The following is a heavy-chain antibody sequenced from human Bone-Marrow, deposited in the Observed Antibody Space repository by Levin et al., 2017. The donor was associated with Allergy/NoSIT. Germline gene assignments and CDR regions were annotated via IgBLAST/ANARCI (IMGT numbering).Heavy chain of an antibody. D-gene: IGHD3-3*01. CDR1: GFTFSSYG. Sequence: GESLKISCAASGFTFSSYGMHWVRQAPGKGLEWVAVISYDGSNKYYADSVKGRFTISRDNSKNTLYLQMNSLRAEDTAVYYCAKDTSGFWSGYRPYYYYYGMDGWGQGTTVTVSS. CDR3: AKDTSGFWSGYRPYYYYYGMDG. CDR2: ISYDGSNK. V-gene: IGHV3-30*18. J-gene: IGHJ6*02.